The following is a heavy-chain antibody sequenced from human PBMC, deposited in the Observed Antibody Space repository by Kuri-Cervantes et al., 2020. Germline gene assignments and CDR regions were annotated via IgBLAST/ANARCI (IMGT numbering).Heavy chain of an antibody. CDR3: ATALRGYCSGGSCYTLGVYYMDV. J-gene: IGHJ6*03. D-gene: IGHD2-15*01. Sequence: ASVKVSCKASGYSFTSYGISWVRQAPGQGLEWMGWISVYTGYTNYAQKFQGRVTITADESTSTAYMELSSLRSEDTAVYYCATALRGYCSGGSCYTLGVYYMDVWGKGTTVTVSS. CDR1: GYSFTSYG. V-gene: IGHV1-18*01. CDR2: ISVYTGYT.